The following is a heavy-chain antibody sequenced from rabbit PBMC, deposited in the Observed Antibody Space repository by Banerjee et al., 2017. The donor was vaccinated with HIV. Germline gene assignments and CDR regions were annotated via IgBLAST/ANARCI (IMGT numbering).Heavy chain of an antibody. J-gene: IGHJ3*01. Sequence: QEQLVESGGGLVQPGGSLKLSCKASGFDFSSYGVSWVRQAPGKGLEWIGYIDPVFGSTYYASWVNGRFTISSHNAQNTLYLQLNSLTAADTATYFCVRGEYGSSGYYLGLWGQGTLVTVS. CDR3: VRGEYGSSGYYLGL. D-gene: IGHD1-1*01. CDR1: GFDFSSYG. V-gene: IGHV1S47*01. CDR2: IDPVFGST.